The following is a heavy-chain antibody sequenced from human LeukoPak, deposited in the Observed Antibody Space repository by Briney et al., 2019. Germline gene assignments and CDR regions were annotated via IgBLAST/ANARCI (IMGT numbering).Heavy chain of an antibody. V-gene: IGHV3-11*01. CDR1: GFTFSDYY. CDR3: ARDYLYVSGGWFGEFIDY. CDR2: ISSSGSTI. J-gene: IGHJ4*02. D-gene: IGHD3-10*01. Sequence: PGGSLRLSCAASGFTFSDYYMSWIRQAPGKGLEGVSYISSSGSTIYYADSVKGRFTISRDNAKNSLYLQMNSLRAEDTAVYYCARDYLYVSGGWFGEFIDYWGQGTLVTVPS.